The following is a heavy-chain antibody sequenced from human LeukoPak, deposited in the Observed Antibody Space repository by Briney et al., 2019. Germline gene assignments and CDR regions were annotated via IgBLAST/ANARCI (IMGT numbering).Heavy chain of an antibody. CDR2: ISSSSSYI. Sequence: GGALRLSCAAPGFSFSIYSMNWVRQAPGRGLEWVSSISSSSSYIYYADSVKGRFTISRDNAQNSLYLQMDSLRAEDTAVYYCARAYYGSGTSHFDSWGQGTLVTVSS. V-gene: IGHV3-21*01. CDR3: ARAYYGSGTSHFDS. J-gene: IGHJ4*02. CDR1: GFSFSIYS. D-gene: IGHD3-10*01.